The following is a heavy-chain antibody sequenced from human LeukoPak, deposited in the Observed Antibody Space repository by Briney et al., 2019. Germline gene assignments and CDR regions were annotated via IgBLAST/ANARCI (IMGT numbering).Heavy chain of an antibody. Sequence: ASVKVSCKXSGYTFTSNYMHWVRQAPRQGLEWMGIINPSGGSTSYAQKFQGRVTMTRDTTTSTVYMELSSLRSEDTAVYYCARDFWDSSGSFDYWGQGTLVTVSS. CDR2: INPSGGST. CDR1: GYTFTSNY. D-gene: IGHD3-22*01. V-gene: IGHV1-46*01. J-gene: IGHJ4*02. CDR3: ARDFWDSSGSFDY.